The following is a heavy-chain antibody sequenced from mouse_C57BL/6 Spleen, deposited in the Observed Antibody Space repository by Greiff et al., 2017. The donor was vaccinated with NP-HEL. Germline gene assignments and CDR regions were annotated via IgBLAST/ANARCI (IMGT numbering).Heavy chain of an antibody. V-gene: IGHV1-69*01. CDR1: GYTFTSYW. J-gene: IGHJ4*01. D-gene: IGHD1-1*01. CDR2: IDPSDSYT. CDR3: ARYPTDYAMDC. Sequence: QVQLQQPGAELVMPGASVKLSCKASGYTFTSYWMHWVKQRPGQGLEWIGEIDPSDSYTNYNQKFKGKSTLTVDKSSSTAYMQLSSLTSEDSAVYYCARYPTDYAMDCWGQGTSVTVSS.